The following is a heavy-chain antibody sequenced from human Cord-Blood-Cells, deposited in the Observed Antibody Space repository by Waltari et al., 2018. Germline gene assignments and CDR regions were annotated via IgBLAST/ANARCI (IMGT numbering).Heavy chain of an antibody. J-gene: IGHJ4*02. Sequence: QVQLQESGPGLVKPSETLSLTCAVSGYSISSGYYWGWIRQPPGKGLEWIGSIYHSGRTYYNPSLKSRVTISVDTSKNQFSLKLSSVTAADTAVYYCARAFSLDPTIFGVVIDYWGQGTLVTVSS. V-gene: IGHV4-38-2*01. D-gene: IGHD3-3*01. CDR1: GYSISSGYY. CDR3: ARAFSLDPTIFGVVIDY. CDR2: IYHSGRT.